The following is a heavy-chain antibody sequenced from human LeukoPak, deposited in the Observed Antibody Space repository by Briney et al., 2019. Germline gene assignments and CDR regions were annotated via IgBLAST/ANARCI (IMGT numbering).Heavy chain of an antibody. Sequence: SETLSLTCTVSGGSTSSYYWSWIRQPPGKGLEWIGYIYYSGSTNYNPSLKSRVTISVDTSKNQFSLKLSSVTAADTAVYYCARGPDYDILTGYYGMDVWGQGTTVTVSS. D-gene: IGHD3-9*01. CDR1: GGSTSSYY. J-gene: IGHJ6*02. V-gene: IGHV4-59*01. CDR3: ARGPDYDILTGYYGMDV. CDR2: IYYSGST.